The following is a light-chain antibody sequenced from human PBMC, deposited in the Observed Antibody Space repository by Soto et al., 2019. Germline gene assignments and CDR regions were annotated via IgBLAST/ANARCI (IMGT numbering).Light chain of an antibody. CDR1: QSVSNN. CDR3: QQYNNWPPIT. CDR2: YAS. Sequence: EIMMTQSPATLSVSPGERATLSCRASQSVSNNLAWYQQKPGQVPRLLIYYASTRATGIPSRLSGSGSGTAFTLPISSLQSEDFALYYCQQYNNWPPITFGQGTRLEIK. J-gene: IGKJ5*01. V-gene: IGKV3-15*01.